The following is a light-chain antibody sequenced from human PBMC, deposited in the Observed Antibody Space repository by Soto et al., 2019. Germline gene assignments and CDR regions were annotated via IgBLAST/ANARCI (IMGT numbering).Light chain of an antibody. CDR3: SSYTSSSTLLYV. CDR2: DVS. V-gene: IGLV2-14*01. J-gene: IGLJ1*01. CDR1: SSDVGGYNY. Sequence: QSALTQPASVSGSPGQSITISCTGTSSDVGGYNYVSWYQQHPGKAPKLMIYDVSNRPSGVPNRFSGSKSGNTASLTISGLQAEDEADYYCSSYTSSSTLLYVFGTGTQLTVL.